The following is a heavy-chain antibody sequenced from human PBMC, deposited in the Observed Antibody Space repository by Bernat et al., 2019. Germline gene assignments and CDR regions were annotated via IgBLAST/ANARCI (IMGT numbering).Heavy chain of an antibody. J-gene: IGHJ4*02. Sequence: QVQLQESGPGLVKPSETLSLTCAVSGYSISSAYYWGWIRQPPGKGLEWIVTISHSGSAYYNPSLKSRVTISLDTSKNQFSLKLNSVTAADTAIYYCAREGDLYDKIDHWGQGTLVNVSS. CDR2: ISHSGSA. CDR1: GYSISSAYY. V-gene: IGHV4-38-2*02. D-gene: IGHD3-9*01. CDR3: AREGDLYDKIDH.